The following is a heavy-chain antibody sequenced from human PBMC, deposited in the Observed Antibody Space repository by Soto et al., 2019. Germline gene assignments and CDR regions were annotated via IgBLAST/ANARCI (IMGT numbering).Heavy chain of an antibody. V-gene: IGHV1-2*04. CDR1: GYTFTGYY. CDR2: INPNSGCT. J-gene: IGHJ6*02. Sequence: ASVKVSCKASGYTFTGYYMHWVRQAPGQGLEWMGWINPNSGCTNYAQKFQGWVTMTRDTSISTAYMELSRLRSDDTSVYYCARGGIAVAGTYYYYGMDVWGQGTAVTVSS. D-gene: IGHD6-19*01. CDR3: ARGGIAVAGTYYYYGMDV.